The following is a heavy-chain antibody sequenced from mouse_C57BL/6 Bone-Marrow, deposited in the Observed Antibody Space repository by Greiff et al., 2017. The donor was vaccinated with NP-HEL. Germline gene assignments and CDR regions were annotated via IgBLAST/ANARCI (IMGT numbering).Heavy chain of an antibody. CDR1: GYTFTSYG. CDR3: AETARFAH. CDR2: IYPRSGNT. D-gene: IGHD3-2*01. Sequence: VKLMESGAELARPGASVKLSCKASGYTFTSYGISWVKQRTGQGLEWIGEIYPRSGNTYYNEKFKGKATLTADKSSSTAYMELRSLTSEDSAVYFCAETARFAHWGQGTLVTVSA. V-gene: IGHV1-81*01. J-gene: IGHJ3*01.